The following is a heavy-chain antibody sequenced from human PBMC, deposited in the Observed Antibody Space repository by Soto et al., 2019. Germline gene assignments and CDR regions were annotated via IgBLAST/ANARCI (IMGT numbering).Heavy chain of an antibody. CDR1: GGTFSSYA. Sequence: ASVKVSCKASGGTFSSYAISWVRQAPGQGLEWMGGIIPIFGTANYAQKFQGRVTITADKSTSTAYMELSSLRSEDTAVYYCARGNIAAVVSYYYYYGMDVWRQGTTVTVSS. J-gene: IGHJ6*02. V-gene: IGHV1-69*06. CDR3: ARGNIAAVVSYYYYYGMDV. D-gene: IGHD6-13*01. CDR2: IIPIFGTA.